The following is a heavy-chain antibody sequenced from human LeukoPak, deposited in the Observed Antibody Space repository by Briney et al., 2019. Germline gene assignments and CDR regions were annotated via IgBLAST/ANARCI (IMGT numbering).Heavy chain of an antibody. Sequence: GGSLRLSCTASGFTFSDYDMNWVRQAPGKGLEYVSSISGRSSHIYYGDSVKGRFAISRDNAKNSLYLQMNSLRAEDTAAYYCGRAFPPLRISAAGDSWGQGTLVTVSS. CDR2: ISGRSSHI. CDR3: GRAFPPLRISAAGDS. CDR1: GFTFSDYD. D-gene: IGHD6-25*01. J-gene: IGHJ5*01. V-gene: IGHV3-21*01.